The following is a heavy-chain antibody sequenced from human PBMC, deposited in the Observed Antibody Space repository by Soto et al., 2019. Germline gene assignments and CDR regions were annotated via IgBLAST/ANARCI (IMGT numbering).Heavy chain of an antibody. CDR3: AKDRDSSSWYWVLDY. CDR1: GFTFSNYG. V-gene: IGHV3-30*18. J-gene: IGHJ4*02. Sequence: QVQLVESGGGVVQPGTSLRLSCAASGFTFSNYGMYWVRQAPGKGLEWVAVISYDGSNKYYADSVKGRFTISRDNSKNTLYLQMNSLRAEDTAVYYCAKDRDSSSWYWVLDYWGQGTLVTVSS. D-gene: IGHD6-13*01. CDR2: ISYDGSNK.